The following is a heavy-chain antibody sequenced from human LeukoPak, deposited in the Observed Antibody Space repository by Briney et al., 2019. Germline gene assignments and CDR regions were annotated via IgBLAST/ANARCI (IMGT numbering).Heavy chain of an antibody. J-gene: IGHJ4*02. CDR1: GYTFTNYY. CDR2: INPRGGST. CDR3: AREIGPIQLHLWGSAFDY. D-gene: IGHD5-18*01. Sequence: ASVKVSCKASGYTFTNYYIHWVRQAPGQGLEWMGIINPRGGSTSYAQKFQGRITMTRDTSTSTVYMELTSLRSEDTAVYYCAREIGPIQLHLWGSAFDYWGQGTLVTVSS. V-gene: IGHV1-46*01.